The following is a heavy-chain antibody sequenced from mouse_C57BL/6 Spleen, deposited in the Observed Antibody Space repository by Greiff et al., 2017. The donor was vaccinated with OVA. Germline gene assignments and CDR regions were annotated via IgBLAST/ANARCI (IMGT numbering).Heavy chain of an antibody. J-gene: IGHJ2*01. V-gene: IGHV1-75*01. CDR2: IFPGSGST. CDR3: ARDYYVSSYFDY. Sequence: QVQLQQSGPELVKPGASVKISCKASGYTFTDYYINWVKQRPGQGLEWIGWIFPGSGSTYYNEKFKGKATLTVDKSSSTAYMLLSSLTSEDSAVYCWARDYYVSSYFDYWGQGTTLTVSS. D-gene: IGHD1-1*01. CDR1: GYTFTDYY.